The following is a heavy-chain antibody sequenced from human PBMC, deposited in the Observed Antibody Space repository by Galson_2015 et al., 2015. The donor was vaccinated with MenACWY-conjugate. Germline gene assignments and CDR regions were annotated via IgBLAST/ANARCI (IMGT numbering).Heavy chain of an antibody. V-gene: IGHV3-30*02. Sequence: SLRLSCAASGFRFSGYDMHWVRQSPGEGLEWVALIRYDGIHKNYSESVKGRFTVSRDNSKNTLYLQMNSLRADDTAVYYCARLGGNYRTTSHFDYWGQGTLVTVS. CDR3: ARLGGNYRTTSHFDY. CDR2: IRYDGIHK. D-gene: IGHD1-26*01. J-gene: IGHJ4*02. CDR1: GFRFSGYD.